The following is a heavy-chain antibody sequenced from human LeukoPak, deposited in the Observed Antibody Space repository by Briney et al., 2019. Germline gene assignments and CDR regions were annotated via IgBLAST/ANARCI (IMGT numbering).Heavy chain of an antibody. CDR1: GGTISSGDYY. D-gene: IGHD3-9*01. Sequence: SETLSLTCTVSGGTISSGDYYWSWIRQPPGKGLEWIGYIYHSGSTYYNPSLKSRVTISVDRSKNQFSLKLSSVTAADTAVYYCASQNLRYFDYWGQGTLVTVSS. V-gene: IGHV4-30-2*01. J-gene: IGHJ4*02. CDR2: IYHSGST. CDR3: ASQNLRYFDY.